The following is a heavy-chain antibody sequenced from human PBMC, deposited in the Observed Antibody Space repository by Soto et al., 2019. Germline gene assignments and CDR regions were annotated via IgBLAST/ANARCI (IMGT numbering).Heavy chain of an antibody. D-gene: IGHD3-3*01. CDR3: ARHRHPATIFGVVNWFDP. J-gene: IGHJ5*02. CDR2: IYPGDSDT. Sequence: GESLKISCKGSGYSFTSYWIGWVRQMPGKGLEWMGIIYPGDSDTRYSPSFQGQVTISADKSISTAYLQWSSLKASDTAMYYCARHRHPATIFGVVNWFDPWGQGTLVTVSS. V-gene: IGHV5-51*01. CDR1: GYSFTSYW.